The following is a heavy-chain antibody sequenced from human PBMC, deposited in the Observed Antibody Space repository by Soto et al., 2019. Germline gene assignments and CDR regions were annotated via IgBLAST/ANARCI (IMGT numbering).Heavy chain of an antibody. J-gene: IGHJ4*02. D-gene: IGHD3-10*01. CDR1: GGSFSGYY. CDR2: ISGSGGST. Sequence: ETLSLTCAVYGGSFSGYYWSWVRQAPGKGLEWVSTISGSGGSTYYADSVKGRFTISRDNSKNTLYLQMNSLRAEDTAVYYCAKDFLHYGSGSYIIDYWGQGTLVTVSS. V-gene: IGHV3-23*01. CDR3: AKDFLHYGSGSYIIDY.